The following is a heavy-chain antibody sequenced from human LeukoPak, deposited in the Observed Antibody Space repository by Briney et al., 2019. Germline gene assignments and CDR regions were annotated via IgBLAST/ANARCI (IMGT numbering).Heavy chain of an antibody. V-gene: IGHV4-39*01. CDR1: GGSISSSFYY. J-gene: IGHJ5*02. CDR3: PGHTGP. D-gene: IGHD1-14*01. CDR2: IYHSGST. Sequence: SETLSLTCTVSGGSISSSFYYWGWIRQPPGKGLEWIGSIYHSGSTYYNPSLKSRVTISVDTSRNQFSLNLSSVTAADTAGYSGPGHTGPWAQGTLVPVSP.